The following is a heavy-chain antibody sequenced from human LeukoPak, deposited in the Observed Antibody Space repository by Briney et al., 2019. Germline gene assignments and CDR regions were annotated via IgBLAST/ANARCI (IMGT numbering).Heavy chain of an antibody. Sequence: PGGSLRLSWAASGFTFSSYAVSWVRQAPGKGPEWVSGITDSGSRTSYADSVKGRFTISRDNSKNTLFLQMSSLRAEDTALYYCALRGTTALNAFDIWGQGTMVTVSS. V-gene: IGHV3-23*01. CDR2: ITDSGSRT. CDR3: ALRGTTALNAFDI. J-gene: IGHJ3*02. CDR1: GFTFSSYA. D-gene: IGHD1/OR15-1a*01.